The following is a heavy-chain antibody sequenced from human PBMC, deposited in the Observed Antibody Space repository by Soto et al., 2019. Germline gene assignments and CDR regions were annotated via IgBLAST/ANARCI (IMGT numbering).Heavy chain of an antibody. D-gene: IGHD6-25*01. CDR2: SRAYNGNT. V-gene: IGHV1-18*03. CDR3: ARDLAAIDV. Sequence: QVQLGQSGAEVKKPGASVKVSCKASGYTFTSYGISWVRQAPGQGLEWMGWSRAYNGNTNYAQKLQVSVTMTKDTPTRTAYMELRSVRAADIDVYSWARDLAAIDVWGQGTTVTVSS. J-gene: IGHJ6*02. CDR1: GYTFTSYG.